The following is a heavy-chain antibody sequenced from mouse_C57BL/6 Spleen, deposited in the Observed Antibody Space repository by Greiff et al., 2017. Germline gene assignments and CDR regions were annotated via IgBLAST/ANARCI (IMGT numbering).Heavy chain of an antibody. D-gene: IGHD3-2*02. Sequence: QVQLQQPGAELVRPGSSVKLSCKASGYTFTSYWMHWVKQRPIQGLEWIGNIDPSDSETHYNQKFKDKATLTVDKSSSTAYMQLSSLTSEDSAVYYCASRDSSTWFAYWGQGTLVTVSA. CDR3: ASRDSSTWFAY. J-gene: IGHJ3*01. CDR1: GYTFTSYW. CDR2: IDPSDSET. V-gene: IGHV1-52*01.